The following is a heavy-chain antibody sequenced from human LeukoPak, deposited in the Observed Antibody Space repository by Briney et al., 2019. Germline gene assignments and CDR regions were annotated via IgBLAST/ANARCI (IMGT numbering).Heavy chain of an antibody. CDR1: GFTFIDYW. CDR2: IKEDGSEK. J-gene: IGHJ4*02. D-gene: IGHD2-2*01. Sequence: GGSLRLSCAASGFTFIDYWMSWVRQAPGKGLEWVANIKEDGSEKYYVDSVKGRFTISRDNGKNSVYLQMNRLRAEDTAVYFCACDPSVPAPGTSLLYYFDYWGQGTLVTVSS. CDR3: ACDPSVPAPGTSLLYYFDY. V-gene: IGHV3-7*01.